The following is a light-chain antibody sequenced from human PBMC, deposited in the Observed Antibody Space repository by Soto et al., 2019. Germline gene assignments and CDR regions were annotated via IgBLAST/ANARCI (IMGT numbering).Light chain of an antibody. V-gene: IGKV1-39*01. J-gene: IGKJ3*01. Sequence: DIQMTQSPSSLSASVGDRVTITCRASQSISSYLNWYQQKPGKAPKLLIYAASSLQSGVPSRFSGSGSGTDFTLTISSLQPEDFATYYCPQSYSTPPLFTFGPGTKVDIK. CDR3: PQSYSTPPLFT. CDR2: AAS. CDR1: QSISSY.